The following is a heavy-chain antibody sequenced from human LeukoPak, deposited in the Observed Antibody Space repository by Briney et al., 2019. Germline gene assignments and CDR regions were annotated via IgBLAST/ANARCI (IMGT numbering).Heavy chain of an antibody. Sequence: SETLSLTCSVSGGSISSYFWSWIRQPPGKGLEWIGEINHSGSTNYNPSLKSRVTISVDTSKNQFSLKLSSVTAADTAVYYCARGWLQWDYWGQGTLVTVSS. V-gene: IGHV4-34*01. D-gene: IGHD5-24*01. J-gene: IGHJ4*02. CDR2: INHSGST. CDR3: ARGWLQWDY. CDR1: GGSISSYF.